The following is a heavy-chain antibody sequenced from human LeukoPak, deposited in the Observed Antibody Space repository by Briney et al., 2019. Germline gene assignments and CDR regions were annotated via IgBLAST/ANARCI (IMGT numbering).Heavy chain of an antibody. Sequence: SVKVSCKASGGTFSSYAISWVRQAPGQGLEWMGGIIPIFGTANYAQKFQGRVTITADESTSTAYMELSSLRSEDTAVYYCARGRDIVVVPAAPGFDYWGQGTLVTVSS. CDR1: GGTFSSYA. J-gene: IGHJ4*02. CDR3: ARGRDIVVVPAAPGFDY. D-gene: IGHD2-2*01. V-gene: IGHV1-69*13. CDR2: IIPIFGTA.